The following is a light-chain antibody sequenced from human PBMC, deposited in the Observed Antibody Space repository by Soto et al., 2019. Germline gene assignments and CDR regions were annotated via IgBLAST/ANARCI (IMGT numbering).Light chain of an antibody. Sequence: EIVLTQSPGILSLSPGERASLSCGVSQSISSSFLAWYQQKPGQAPRLLIYGASSRATGIPDRFSGTGSETDFTLTISRLEPEGFAVYYCQQYDNSPITFGQGTRLENK. CDR2: GAS. CDR1: QSISSSF. J-gene: IGKJ5*01. CDR3: QQYDNSPIT. V-gene: IGKV3-20*01.